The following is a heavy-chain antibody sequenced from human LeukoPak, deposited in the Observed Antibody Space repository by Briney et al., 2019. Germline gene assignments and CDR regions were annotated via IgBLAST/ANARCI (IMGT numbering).Heavy chain of an antibody. V-gene: IGHV1-2*02. CDR3: ATMGATTFDH. Sequence: GASVKVSCKASGDTFNDYYIHWVRQSPGQGLAWLGWINPNSGGTNYAQKLQGRVTMTRDTSIRTVYMEVSRLTSDDTAVYYCATMGATTFDHWGQGTLVTVSS. D-gene: IGHD1-26*01. J-gene: IGHJ4*02. CDR2: INPNSGGT. CDR1: GDTFNDYY.